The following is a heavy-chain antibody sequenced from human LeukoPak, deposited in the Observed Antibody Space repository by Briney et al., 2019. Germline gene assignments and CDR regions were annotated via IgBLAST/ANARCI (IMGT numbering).Heavy chain of an antibody. Sequence: ASVKVSCKASGYTFTTYAMHWVRQAPGQRLEWMGWINAGNGNTKYSQKFQARVTITRDTSASTAYMELSSLRSEDTAVYYCARDPIGSRWPYYFDYWGQGTLVTVST. CDR1: GYTFTTYA. D-gene: IGHD6-13*01. CDR2: INAGNGNT. CDR3: ARDPIGSRWPYYFDY. V-gene: IGHV1-3*01. J-gene: IGHJ4*02.